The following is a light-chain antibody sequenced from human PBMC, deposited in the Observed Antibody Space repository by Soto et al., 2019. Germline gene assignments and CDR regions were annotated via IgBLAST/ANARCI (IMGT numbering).Light chain of an antibody. V-gene: IGLV2-8*01. CDR2: EVS. Sequence: QSVLTQPPSASATPGQRVIISCSGSSSDVGGYNYVSWYQQHPGKAPKLMIYEVSQRPSGVPDRFSGSKSGNTASLTVSGLQAEDEADYYCNSYAGSNNVFGTGTKVTVL. CDR1: SSDVGGYNY. J-gene: IGLJ1*01. CDR3: NSYAGSNNV.